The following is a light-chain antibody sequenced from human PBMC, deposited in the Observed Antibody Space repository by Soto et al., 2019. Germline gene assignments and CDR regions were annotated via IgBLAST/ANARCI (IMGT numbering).Light chain of an antibody. J-gene: IGLJ2*01. CDR3: QTWGAGVV. Sequence: QPVLTQSPSASASLGASVKLTCTLSSGHSNYAIAWHQQQPEKGPRYLMKLNSDGSHTKGDGIPDRFSGSSSGAERYLTISSLQIEDEADYYCQTWGAGVVFGGGTQLTVL. CDR1: SGHSNYA. CDR2: LNSDGSH. V-gene: IGLV4-69*01.